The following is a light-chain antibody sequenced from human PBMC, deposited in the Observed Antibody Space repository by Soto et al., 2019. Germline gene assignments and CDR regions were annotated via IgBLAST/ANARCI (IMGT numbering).Light chain of an antibody. J-gene: IGLJ1*01. CDR2: EVS. CDR3: SSYAGSNNNDV. CDR1: SSDVGGYNY. V-gene: IGLV2-8*01. Sequence: QSALTQPPSASGSPGQSVTISCTGTSSDVGGYNYVSWYQQHPGKAPKLMIYEVSKRPSGVPDRFSGSKSGNTASLTVSGLQAEDEADYYCSSYAGSNNNDVFGTGTKVTVL.